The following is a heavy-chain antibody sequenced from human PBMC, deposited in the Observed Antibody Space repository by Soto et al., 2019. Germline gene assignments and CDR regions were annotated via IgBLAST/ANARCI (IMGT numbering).Heavy chain of an antibody. D-gene: IGHD2-2*01. CDR2: IYHSGST. Sequence: QVQLQESGPGLVKPSGTLSLTCAVSSGSISSSNWWSWVRQPPGKGLEWIGEIYHSGSTNYNPSLKSGVTISVDKSKNQFSLKLSSVTAADTAVYYCARGGLGYCSSTSCYGLDAFDIWGQGTMVTVSS. CDR1: SGSISSSNW. J-gene: IGHJ3*02. CDR3: ARGGLGYCSSTSCYGLDAFDI. V-gene: IGHV4-4*02.